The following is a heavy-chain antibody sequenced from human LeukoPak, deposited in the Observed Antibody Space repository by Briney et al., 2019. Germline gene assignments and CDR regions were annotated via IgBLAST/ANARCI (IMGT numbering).Heavy chain of an antibody. Sequence: SETLSLTCTVSGGSISSYYWSWIRQPPGKGLEWIGSIYYSGSTNYNPSLKSRVTISLDTSKNQFSLKMSSVTAADTALYNCARGRYSSSWYFFDFWGQGTLVTVSS. CDR3: ARGRYSSSWYFFDF. V-gene: IGHV4-59*01. CDR1: GGSISSYY. J-gene: IGHJ4*02. CDR2: IYYSGST. D-gene: IGHD6-13*01.